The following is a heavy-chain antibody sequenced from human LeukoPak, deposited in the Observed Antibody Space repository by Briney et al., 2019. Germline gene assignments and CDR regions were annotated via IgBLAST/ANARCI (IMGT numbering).Heavy chain of an antibody. Sequence: ASVKVSCKVSGYTLTELSMHWVRQAPGKGLEWMGGFDPEDGETIYAQKFQGRVTMTEDTYTDTAYMELRSLRSEDTAVYYCATPHSSGWPRGYYYYYGMDVWGQGTAVTVSS. CDR1: GYTLTELS. D-gene: IGHD6-19*01. J-gene: IGHJ6*02. V-gene: IGHV1-24*01. CDR3: ATPHSSGWPRGYYYYYGMDV. CDR2: FDPEDGET.